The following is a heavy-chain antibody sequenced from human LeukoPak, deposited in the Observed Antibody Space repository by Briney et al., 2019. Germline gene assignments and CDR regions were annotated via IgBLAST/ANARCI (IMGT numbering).Heavy chain of an antibody. CDR2: ISPNTGAT. V-gene: IGHV1-2*02. Sequence: ASVKVSCKPSGYTFTGYYLHWVRQAPGQALEWMGWISPNTGATIYAQNFQGRVTMSRDTSISTAYLDLSSLRSDDTAVYYCARERVGSGWPRPYYFEFWGQGTLVAVSS. CDR3: ARERVGSGWPRPYYFEF. CDR1: GYTFTGYY. J-gene: IGHJ4*02. D-gene: IGHD6-19*01.